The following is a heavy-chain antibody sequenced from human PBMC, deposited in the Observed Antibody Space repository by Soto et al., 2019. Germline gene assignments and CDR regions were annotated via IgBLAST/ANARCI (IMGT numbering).Heavy chain of an antibody. D-gene: IGHD3-16*01. Sequence: QVQLVQSGAEVKKPGSSVKVSCKASGGTFSSYAISWVRQAPGQGLEWMGGIIPIFGTANYAQKFQGRVMITADKSTSTAYMELSSLRXXXXXXXXCARSGGEVVTLDYWGQGTLVTVSS. CDR2: IIPIFGTA. CDR3: ARSGGEVVTLDY. J-gene: IGHJ4*02. V-gene: IGHV1-69*06. CDR1: GGTFSSYA.